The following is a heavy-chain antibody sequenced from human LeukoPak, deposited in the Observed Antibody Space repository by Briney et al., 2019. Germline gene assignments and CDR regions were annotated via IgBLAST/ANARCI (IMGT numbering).Heavy chain of an antibody. Sequence: GASVKVSCKVSGETLSDLSLHWLRPPPRTGLEWLGGSDPEDGERIYAQMFQGRVTMTEDTSIDTAYMELSSLRSEDTAVYYCVTGFTTMAVDYFDYWGQGTLVTVSP. CDR3: VTGFTTMAVDYFDY. J-gene: IGHJ4*02. V-gene: IGHV1-24*01. CDR2: SDPEDGER. D-gene: IGHD5-18*01. CDR1: GETLSDLS.